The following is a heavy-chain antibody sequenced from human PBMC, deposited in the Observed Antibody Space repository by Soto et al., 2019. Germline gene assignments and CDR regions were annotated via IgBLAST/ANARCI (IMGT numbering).Heavy chain of an antibody. CDR1: GFSVSSNY. J-gene: IGHJ4*02. Sequence: PGGSLRLSCAASGFSVSSNYITWVRQSPGKGLEWVSLIYIGGSTFYADSVKGRFTISRDNSENTLYLQMNSLRAEDTAVYYCVRGVFRALGMLRPVDSWGKALLVTVST. V-gene: IGHV3-53*01. CDR3: VRGVFRALGMLRPVDS. D-gene: IGHD3-10*01. CDR2: IYIGGST.